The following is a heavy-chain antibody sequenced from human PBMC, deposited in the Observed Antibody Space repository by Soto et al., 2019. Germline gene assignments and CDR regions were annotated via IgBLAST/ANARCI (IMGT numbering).Heavy chain of an antibody. CDR3: ASYYSSSWSFDY. V-gene: IGHV3-30-3*01. CDR1: GFTFSSYA. D-gene: IGHD6-13*01. Sequence: GGSLRLSCAASGFTFSSYAMHWVRQAPGKGLEWVAVISYDGSNKYYADSVKGRFTISRDNSKNTLYLQMNSLRAEDTAVYYCASYYSSSWSFDYWGQGTLVTVSS. J-gene: IGHJ4*02. CDR2: ISYDGSNK.